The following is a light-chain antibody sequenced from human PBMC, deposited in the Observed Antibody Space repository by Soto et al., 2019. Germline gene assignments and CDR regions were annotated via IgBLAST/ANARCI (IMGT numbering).Light chain of an antibody. V-gene: IGKV3-20*01. CDR3: QQYDTSPIT. Sequence: EIVLTQSPGTLSLSPGEGATLSCRASQSVSNNYLAWYQQKPGQAPRLLIYGASNRATGIPDRFSGSGSGTDFTLTITPLEPEDFVVYFCQQYDTSPITFGQGTRLEIK. CDR2: GAS. J-gene: IGKJ5*01. CDR1: QSVSNNY.